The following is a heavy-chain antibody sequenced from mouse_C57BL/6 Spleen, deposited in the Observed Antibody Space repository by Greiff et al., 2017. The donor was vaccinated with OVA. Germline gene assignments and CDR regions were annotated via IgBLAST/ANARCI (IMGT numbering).Heavy chain of an antibody. CDR1: GYSITSCYY. CDR3: ASEITTVVATRAMDY. J-gene: IGHJ4*01. V-gene: IGHV3-6*01. CDR2: ISYDGST. D-gene: IGHD1-1*01. Sequence: EVHLVESGPGLVKPSQSLSLTCSVPGYSITSCYYWNWIRQFPENQLEWLCHISYDGSTNYNPSHKNRISITRDTSKNQFFLKLNPVTTEDTATYYCASEITTVVATRAMDYWGQGTSVTVSS.